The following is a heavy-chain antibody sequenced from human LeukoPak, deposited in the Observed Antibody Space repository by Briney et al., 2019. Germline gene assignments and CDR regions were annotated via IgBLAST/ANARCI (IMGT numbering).Heavy chain of an antibody. D-gene: IGHD1-14*01. CDR3: ARAEGSHDAFDI. CDR2: IYHSGST. J-gene: IGHJ3*02. Sequence: SETLTLTCAVSGGSISSSNWWSWVRQPPGKGLEWIGEIYHSGSTNYNPSLKSRVTISVDKSKNQFSLKLSSVTAADTAVYYCARAEGSHDAFDIWGQGTMVTVSS. CDR1: GGSISSSNW. V-gene: IGHV4-4*02.